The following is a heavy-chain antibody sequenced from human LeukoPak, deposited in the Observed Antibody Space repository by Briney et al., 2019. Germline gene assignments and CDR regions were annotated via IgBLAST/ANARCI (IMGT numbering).Heavy chain of an antibody. V-gene: IGHV4-30-2*01. CDR3: ARGHRYSSSWYGGRCIDY. J-gene: IGHJ4*02. CDR2: IYHSGYT. Sequence: PSETLSLTCPVSGGSINNGAYYWTWIRQPPGKGLEWIGYIYHSGYTYYNPSLKSRVTISVDTSKNQFSLKLSSVTAADTAVYYCARGHRYSSSWYGGRCIDYWGQGTLVTVSS. D-gene: IGHD6-13*01. CDR1: GGSINNGAYY.